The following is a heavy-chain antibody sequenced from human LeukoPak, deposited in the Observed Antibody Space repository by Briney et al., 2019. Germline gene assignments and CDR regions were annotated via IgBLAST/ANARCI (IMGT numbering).Heavy chain of an antibody. CDR2: ISWISGSI. Sequence: PGGSLGLSCAASGFTFDDYAMHWVRQAPGKGLEWVSGISWISGSIGYADSVKGRFTISRDNSKNTLYLQMNSLRAEDTAVYYCARNGASGSYYKGSSLFDYWGQGTLVTVSS. CDR3: ARNGASGSYYKGSSLFDY. CDR1: GFTFDDYA. D-gene: IGHD3-10*01. J-gene: IGHJ4*02. V-gene: IGHV3-9*01.